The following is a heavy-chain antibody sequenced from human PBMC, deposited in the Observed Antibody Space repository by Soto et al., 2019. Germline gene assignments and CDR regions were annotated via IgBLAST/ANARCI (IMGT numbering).Heavy chain of an antibody. Sequence: GGSLRLSCAASGFTFSSYWMHWVRQDPGKGLVWVSRINGDGSSIRYADSVKGRFTISRDNAKNTLYLQMNSLRAEDTAVYYCAKDSSAYPGGYFDYWGQGTLVTVSS. CDR2: INGDGSSI. D-gene: IGHD3-22*01. CDR1: GFTFSSYW. V-gene: IGHV3-74*01. J-gene: IGHJ4*02. CDR3: AKDSSAYPGGYFDY.